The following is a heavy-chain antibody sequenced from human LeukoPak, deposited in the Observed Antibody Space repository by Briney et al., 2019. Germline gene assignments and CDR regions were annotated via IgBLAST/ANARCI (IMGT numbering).Heavy chain of an antibody. D-gene: IGHD4-17*01. CDR3: ARADIYGGNPFDAFDI. J-gene: IGHJ3*02. CDR1: GGSFSGYY. Sequence: KASETLSLTCAVYGGSFSGYYWSWIRRLPGKGLEWIGYISYSGSTNYNPSLKSRATISIDTSKNQFSLRLRSVTAPDTAMYYCARADIYGGNPFDAFDIWGQGTMVAVSS. V-gene: IGHV4-59*08. CDR2: ISYSGST.